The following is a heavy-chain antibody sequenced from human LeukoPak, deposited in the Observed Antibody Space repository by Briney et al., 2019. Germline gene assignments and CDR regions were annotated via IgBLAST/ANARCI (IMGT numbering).Heavy chain of an antibody. V-gene: IGHV1-2*02. J-gene: IGHJ4*02. CDR1: GYTFTGYH. Sequence: ASVKVSCKASGYTFTGYHLHWVRQAPGQGLEWMGWISGGSNYAQKFQGRVTMTRDTSISTAYMELGRLRSDDTAFYYCARGGGGAHTKAVAGGGGAPEPNAHPPTQRRRGGGGPDKRTRLFFWGGGGGGGGTWDSSLDYWGQGTLVTVSS. CDR3: ARGGGGAHTKAVAGGGGAPEPNAHPPTQRRRGGGGPDKRTRLFFWGGGGGGGGTWDSSLDY. CDR2: ISGGS. D-gene: IGHD2-21*01.